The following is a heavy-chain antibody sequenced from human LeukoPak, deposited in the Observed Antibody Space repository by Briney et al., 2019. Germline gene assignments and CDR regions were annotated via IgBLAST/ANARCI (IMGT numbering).Heavy chain of an antibody. CDR1: GFTFSSYA. CDR2: ISGSGGST. V-gene: IGHV3-23*01. D-gene: IGHD1-14*01. CDR3: AKGHSTRRPGAYYYYGMDV. J-gene: IGHJ6*02. Sequence: PGGSLRLSCAASGFTFSSYAISWVRQAPGKGLEWVSAISGSGGSTYYADSVEGRFTISRDNSKNTLYLQMNSLRAEDTAVYYCAKGHSTRRPGAYYYYGMDVWGQGTTVTVS.